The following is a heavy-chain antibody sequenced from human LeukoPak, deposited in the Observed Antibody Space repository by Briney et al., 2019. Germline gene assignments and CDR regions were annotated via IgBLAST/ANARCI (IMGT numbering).Heavy chain of an antibody. CDR3: ARDSGGDYVLDY. Sequence: GGSLRLSCAASGFTFSSYGMHWVRQAPGKGLEWVAAIWYDGSNKYYADSVKGRFTISRDNSKNTLYLQMNSLRAEDTAVYYCARDSGGDYVLDYWGQGTLVTVSS. V-gene: IGHV3-33*01. D-gene: IGHD4-17*01. J-gene: IGHJ4*02. CDR1: GFTFSSYG. CDR2: IWYDGSNK.